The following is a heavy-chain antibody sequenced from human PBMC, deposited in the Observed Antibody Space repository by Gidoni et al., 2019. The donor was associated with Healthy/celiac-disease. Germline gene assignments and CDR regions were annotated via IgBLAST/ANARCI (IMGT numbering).Heavy chain of an antibody. V-gene: IGHV4-39*01. D-gene: IGHD2-21*02. CDR2: IYYSGST. Sequence: QLQLQESGPGLVKPSDTLSLTCTVSGGSISSSSSYWGWIRQPPGKGLEWIGSIYYSGSTYYNPSLKSRVTISVDTSKNQFSLKLSSVTAADTAVYYCAVVVTASSAEYFQHWGQGTLVTVSS. J-gene: IGHJ1*01. CDR1: GGSISSSSSY. CDR3: AVVVTASSAEYFQH.